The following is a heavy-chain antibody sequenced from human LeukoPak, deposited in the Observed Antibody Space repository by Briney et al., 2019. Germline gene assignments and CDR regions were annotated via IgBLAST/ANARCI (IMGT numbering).Heavy chain of an antibody. D-gene: IGHD2-15*01. V-gene: IGHV5-51*01. CDR1: GYSFMSYW. CDR3: ARQYCSGGSCYPNAFDI. Sequence: GEGLKISCKGSGYSFMSYWIGWVRQMPGKGLVWMGIIYPGDSDTRYSPSFQGQVTISADKSISTAYLQWSSLKASDTAMYYCARQYCSGGSCYPNAFDIWGQGTMVTVSS. CDR2: IYPGDSDT. J-gene: IGHJ3*02.